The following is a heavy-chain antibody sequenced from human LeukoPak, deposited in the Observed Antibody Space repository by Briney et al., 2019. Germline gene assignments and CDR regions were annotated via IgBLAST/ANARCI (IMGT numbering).Heavy chain of an antibody. J-gene: IGHJ4*02. CDR2: ISSSSRTI. Sequence: GGSLRLSCAASGFTLSSYNMNWVRQAPGKGLECVSYISSSSRTIYYADSVKGRFTISRDNAKNSLYLQMNSLRDEDTAVYYCATTCSSGGHCFDYWGQGTLVTVSS. V-gene: IGHV3-48*02. CDR3: ATTCSSGGHCFDY. D-gene: IGHD6-25*01. CDR1: GFTLSSYN.